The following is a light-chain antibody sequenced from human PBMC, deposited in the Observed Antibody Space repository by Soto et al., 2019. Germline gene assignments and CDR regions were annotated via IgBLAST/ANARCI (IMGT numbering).Light chain of an antibody. Sequence: QSALTQPASVSASPGQSITISCAGTSNDIGAYQYVSWYQHRPGKAPRLIIYDVTDRPSGVSSRFSGCKSDNSASLTISGLQTDDEADYYCSSFTTSLTVIFGGGTKLTVL. CDR1: SNDIGAYQY. V-gene: IGLV2-14*01. CDR3: SSFTTSLTVI. J-gene: IGLJ2*01. CDR2: DVT.